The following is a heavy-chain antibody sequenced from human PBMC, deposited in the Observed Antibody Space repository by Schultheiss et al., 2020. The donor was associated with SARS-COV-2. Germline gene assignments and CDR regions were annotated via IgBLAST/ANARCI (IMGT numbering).Heavy chain of an antibody. CDR2: INHSGST. J-gene: IGHJ3*02. V-gene: IGHV4-34*01. CDR1: GGSFSGYY. D-gene: IGHD3-22*01. CDR3: ARRASYYDSSGYRAAFDI. Sequence: SQTLSLTCAVYGGSFSGYYWSWIRQPPGKGLEWIGEINHSGSTNYNPSLKSRVTISVDTSKNQFSLKLSSVTAADTAVYYCARRASYYDSSGYRAAFDIWGQGTIVTVSS.